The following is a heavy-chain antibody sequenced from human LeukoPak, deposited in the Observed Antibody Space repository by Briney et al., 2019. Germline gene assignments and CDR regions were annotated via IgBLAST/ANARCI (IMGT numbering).Heavy chain of an antibody. J-gene: IGHJ4*02. CDR2: INHSGST. V-gene: IGHV4-34*01. CDR1: GGTFSGYY. Sequence: SETLSLTCAVYGGTFSGYYWSWIRQPPGKGLEWIGEINHSGSTNYNPSLKSRVTISVDTSKNQFSLKLSSVTAADTAVYYCARSLTYYYGSGSYYQPPQYWGQGTLVTVSS. D-gene: IGHD3-10*01. CDR3: ARSLTYYYGSGSYYQPPQY.